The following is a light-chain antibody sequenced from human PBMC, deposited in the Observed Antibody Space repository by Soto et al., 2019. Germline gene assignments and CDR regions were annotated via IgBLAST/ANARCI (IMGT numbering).Light chain of an antibody. CDR1: SSDVGRYNY. CDR3: SSYTSSSTLYA. J-gene: IGLJ1*01. Sequence: QSVLTQPASVSGSPGQSITISCTGTSSDVGRYNYVSRYQQHPGKAPKLMIHDVSNRPSGVSDRFSGSKSGNTASLTISGLQAEDEADYYCSSYTSSSTLYAFGTGTKVTVL. CDR2: DVS. V-gene: IGLV2-14*01.